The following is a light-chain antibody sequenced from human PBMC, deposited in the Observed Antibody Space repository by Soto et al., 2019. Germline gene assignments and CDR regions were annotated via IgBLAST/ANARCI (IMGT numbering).Light chain of an antibody. CDR2: DND. Sequence: QSVLTQPPSASGTPGQRVSISCTGGRSNIGNNNVYWYQQLPGTAPKLLIYDNDQRPSGVPDRFSGSKSGTSASLAISGLRSEDEADYYCAVWDDSLSGRFVFGTGTKLTVL. CDR1: RSNIGNNN. J-gene: IGLJ1*01. CDR3: AVWDDSLSGRFV. V-gene: IGLV1-47*02.